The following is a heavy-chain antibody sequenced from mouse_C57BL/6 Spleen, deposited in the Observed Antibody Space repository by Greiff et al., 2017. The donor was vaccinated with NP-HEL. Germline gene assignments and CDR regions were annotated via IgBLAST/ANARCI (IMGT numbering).Heavy chain of an antibody. J-gene: IGHJ3*01. Sequence: VKLQQPGAELVKPGASVKLSCKASGYTFTSYWMHWVKQRPGQGLEWIGMIHPNSGSTNYNEKFKSKATLTVDKSSSTAYMQLSSLTSEDSAVYYCARSYDGYYKFAYWGQGTLVTVSA. V-gene: IGHV1-64*01. CDR2: IHPNSGST. CDR3: ARSYDGYYKFAY. CDR1: GYTFTSYW. D-gene: IGHD2-3*01.